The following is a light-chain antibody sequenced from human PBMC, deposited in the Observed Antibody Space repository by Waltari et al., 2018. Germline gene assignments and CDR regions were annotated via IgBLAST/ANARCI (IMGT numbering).Light chain of an antibody. J-gene: IGKJ1*01. CDR3: QNYNSVPQT. CDR1: QGISKY. Sequence: DIQMTQSPSSLSASVGDRVTLTCRASQGISKYLAWYQQKAGKVPKLLIHAASAPHSGVPSRFIGSGSGTDFTLIISSLQPEDVATYYCQNYNSVPQTFGQGTKVEI. CDR2: AAS. V-gene: IGKV1-27*01.